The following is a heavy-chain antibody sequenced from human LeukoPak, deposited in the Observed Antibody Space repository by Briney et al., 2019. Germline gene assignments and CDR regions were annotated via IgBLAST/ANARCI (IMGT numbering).Heavy chain of an antibody. Sequence: GVSLRLSCAASGFTVSSNYMSWVRQAPGKGLEWVSVIYSGGSTYYADSVKGRFTISRDNSKNTLYLQMNSLRAEDTAVYYCAREYYDSSGYKPYWGQGTLVTVSS. J-gene: IGHJ4*02. V-gene: IGHV3-53*01. D-gene: IGHD3-22*01. CDR1: GFTVSSNY. CDR2: IYSGGST. CDR3: AREYYDSSGYKPY.